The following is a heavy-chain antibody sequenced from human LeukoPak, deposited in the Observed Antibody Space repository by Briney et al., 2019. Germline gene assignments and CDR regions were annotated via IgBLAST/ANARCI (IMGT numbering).Heavy chain of an antibody. V-gene: IGHV3-30*04. J-gene: IGHJ4*02. CDR2: VSYDGSFT. CDR1: GFTFSTYS. Sequence: PGRSLRLSCAASGFTFSTYSMHWVRQAPGKGLEWVAVVSYDGSFTYYADFVEGRFTISRDDAQNTLYLQMYSLRAEDTAVSFFARRPERTENYWGQGTLVTVSS. D-gene: IGHD1-1*01. CDR3: ARRPERTENY.